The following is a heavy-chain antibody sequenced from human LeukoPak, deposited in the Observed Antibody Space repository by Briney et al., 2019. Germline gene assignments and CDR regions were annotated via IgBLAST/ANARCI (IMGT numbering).Heavy chain of an antibody. J-gene: IGHJ6*02. CDR2: ISAYNGNT. V-gene: IGHV1-18*01. CDR1: GYIFTSYG. D-gene: IGHD2-15*01. Sequence: ASVKVSCKASGYIFTSYGISWVRQAPGQGLEWVGWISAYNGNTNYAQKLQGRVIMTTDTSTSTAYMELRSLRSDDTAVYYCARDLSPSVGYYYGADVWGQGTTVTVSS. CDR3: ARDLSPSVGYYYGADV.